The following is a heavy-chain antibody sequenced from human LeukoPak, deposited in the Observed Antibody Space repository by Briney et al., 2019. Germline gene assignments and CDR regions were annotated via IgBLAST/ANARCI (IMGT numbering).Heavy chain of an antibody. CDR3: AKVYSSSPQDAFDV. J-gene: IGHJ3*01. V-gene: IGHV4-39*07. CDR2: INHRGST. D-gene: IGHD3-22*01. Sequence: PSETLSLTCTVSGGSISSGDYYWSWIRQSPDKGLEWIGEINHRGSTNYNSSLKSRLTISADTSKNQFSLHLSSVTAADTAVYYCAKVYSSSPQDAFDVWGQGTMVTVSS. CDR1: GGSISSGDYY.